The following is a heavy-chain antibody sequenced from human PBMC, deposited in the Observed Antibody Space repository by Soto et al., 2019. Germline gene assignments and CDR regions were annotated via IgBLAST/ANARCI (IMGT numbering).Heavy chain of an antibody. J-gene: IGHJ4*02. CDR2: IYYSGST. CDR1: GGSVSSGGYY. D-gene: IGHD4-17*01. V-gene: IGHV4-61*08. CDR3: ARGYTDGDYYFDY. Sequence: SETLSLTCTVSGGSVSSGGYYWSWIRQPPGKGLEWIGYIYYSGSTNYNPSLKSRVTISVDTSKNQFSLKPSSVTAADTAVYYCARGYTDGDYYFDYWGQGTLVTLL.